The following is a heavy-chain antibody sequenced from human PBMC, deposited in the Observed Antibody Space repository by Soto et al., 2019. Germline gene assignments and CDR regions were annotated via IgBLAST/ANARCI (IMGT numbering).Heavy chain of an antibody. J-gene: IGHJ4*02. D-gene: IGHD5-18*01. CDR1: GHTFTSYG. CDR3: ARDTAMALPDA. V-gene: IGHV1-18*01. CDR2: ISAHNGNT. Sequence: QVQLVQSGAEVKKPGASVKVSCKASGHTFTSYGISWLRQAPGQGLEWMGWISAHNGNTQYAQKLQGRVTMTTDTSSSTAYMEVRRLRSDDTAVYYCARDTAMALPDAWGQGTLVTVSS.